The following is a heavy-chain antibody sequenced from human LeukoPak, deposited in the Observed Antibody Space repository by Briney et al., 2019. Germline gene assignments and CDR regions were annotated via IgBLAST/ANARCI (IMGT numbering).Heavy chain of an antibody. V-gene: IGHV3-23*01. Sequence: PGASLRLSCAASGFTFSSYAMSWVRQAPGKWLEGVSAISGSGDRIFYADSVKGRFTISRDNSKNTLYLQMNSLGAEDTALYYCAKAKVDGGTAEYWGQGTLVTVSS. CDR3: AKAKVDGGTAEY. CDR1: GFTFSSYA. CDR2: ISGSGDRI. D-gene: IGHD4-23*01. J-gene: IGHJ4*02.